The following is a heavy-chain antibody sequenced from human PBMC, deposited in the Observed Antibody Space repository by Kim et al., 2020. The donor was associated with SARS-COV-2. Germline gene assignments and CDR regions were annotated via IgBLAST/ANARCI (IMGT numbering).Heavy chain of an antibody. CDR1: GFTFSSYA. CDR3: ASSPPHYCSSTSCYDY. D-gene: IGHD2-2*01. CDR2: ISYDGSNK. V-gene: IGHV3-30-3*01. Sequence: GGSLRLSCAASGFTFSSYAMHWVRQAPGKGLEWVAVISYDGSNKYYADSVKGRFTISRDNSKNTLYLQMNSLRAEDTAVYYCASSPPHYCSSTSCYDYWGQGTLVTVSS. J-gene: IGHJ4*02.